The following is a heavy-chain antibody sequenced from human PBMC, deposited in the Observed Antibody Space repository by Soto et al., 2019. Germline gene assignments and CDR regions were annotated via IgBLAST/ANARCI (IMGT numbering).Heavy chain of an antibody. CDR3: EREDRSYCISTSCYGDNYYYGMDV. CDR1: GFTFSSYA. D-gene: IGHD2-2*01. V-gene: IGHV3-23*01. CDR2: ISGSGGST. J-gene: IGHJ6*02. Sequence: GGSLRLSCAASGFTFSSYAMSWVRQAPGKGLEWVSGISGSGGSTYYADSVKGRFTISRDNSKNTLYLQMNSPRSEDTAVYYCEREDRSYCISTSCYGDNYYYGMDVWGQGTTGTVSS.